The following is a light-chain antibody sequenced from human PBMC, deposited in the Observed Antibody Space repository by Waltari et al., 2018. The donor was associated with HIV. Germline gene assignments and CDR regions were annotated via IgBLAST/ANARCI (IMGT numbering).Light chain of an antibody. CDR1: SSNTGSNY. CDR2: MNY. J-gene: IGLJ3*02. CDR3: AAWDASLSAWV. V-gene: IGLV1-47*01. Sequence: QSVLTQPPSASGTPRQRVTISCSGSSSNTGSNYVTWYQQLPGTAPKLLIYMNYQRPSGVPDRFCGYKSGASASLAISGLRSEDEADYYCAAWDASLSAWVFGGGTRLTVL.